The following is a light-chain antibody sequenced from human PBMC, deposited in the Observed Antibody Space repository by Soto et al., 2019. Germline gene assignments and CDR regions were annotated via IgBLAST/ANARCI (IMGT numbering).Light chain of an antibody. Sequence: AIQMTQSPSSLSASVGDRVTITCRASQGIRNDLGWYQQKPGKAPNLLIYAASRLQSGDPSRFSGSGSGTDFTLTISSLQPEDFATYYCLQDYNYPLTFGGGTKVEIK. CDR1: QGIRND. CDR2: AAS. V-gene: IGKV1-6*01. J-gene: IGKJ4*01. CDR3: LQDYNYPLT.